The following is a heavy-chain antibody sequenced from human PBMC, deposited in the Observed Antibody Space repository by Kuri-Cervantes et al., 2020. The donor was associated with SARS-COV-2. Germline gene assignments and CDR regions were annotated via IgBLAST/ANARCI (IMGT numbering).Heavy chain of an antibody. CDR2: INSDGSST. CDR3: ARVDSGYDNVLNYYYYYYGMDV. Sequence: ETLSLTCTVSGGSISSYYWSWIRQPPGKGLEWVSRINSDGSSTSYADSVKGRFTTSRDNGKNTLYLQMNSLRAEDTAVYYCARVDSGYDNVLNYYYYYYGMDVWGQGTTVTVSS. CDR1: GGSISSYY. V-gene: IGHV3-74*01. J-gene: IGHJ6*02. D-gene: IGHD5-12*01.